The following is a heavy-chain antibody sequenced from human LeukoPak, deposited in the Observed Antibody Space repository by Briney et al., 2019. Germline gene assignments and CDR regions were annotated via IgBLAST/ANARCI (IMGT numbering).Heavy chain of an antibody. Sequence: PGGSLRLSCAASGFTFSNYMMHWVRQAPGKGLVWVSRIKSDGITITYADSVKGRFTISRDNAKNTLYLQMNSLRAEDTAVYYCAKQLGYSSDDSCYFPYWGQGTLVTVSS. D-gene: IGHD2-15*01. V-gene: IGHV3-74*01. J-gene: IGHJ4*02. CDR1: GFTFSNYM. CDR3: AKQLGYSSDDSCYFPY. CDR2: IKSDGITI.